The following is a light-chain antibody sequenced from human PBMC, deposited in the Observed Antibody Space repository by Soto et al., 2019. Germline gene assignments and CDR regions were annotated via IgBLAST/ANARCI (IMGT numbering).Light chain of an antibody. Sequence: EIVMTQSPATLSVSPGERATLSCRAGQNIHTNLAWYPQKPGQAPRLLFYGASTGATGLPARFSGSGPGTEVTPTLYRLQAEDCAVYYCQQYYNWPRTFGQGTRLEIQ. J-gene: IGKJ5*01. CDR3: QQYYNWPRT. V-gene: IGKV3-15*01. CDR2: GAS. CDR1: QNIHTN.